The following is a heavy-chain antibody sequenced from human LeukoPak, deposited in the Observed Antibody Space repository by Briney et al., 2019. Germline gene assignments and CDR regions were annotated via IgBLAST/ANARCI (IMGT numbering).Heavy chain of an antibody. D-gene: IGHD6-19*01. CDR3: PKDFQNIAVQF. Sequence: PGASLRLSCVASGFTFRSYWMTWVRQAPGKGLEWVANIKQNGHEESSIDSVKARFTITSDDAEYSLYLQMNSLKTRDTTAYYCPKDFQNIAVQFWGQGTLVRVSS. CDR2: IKQNGHEE. CDR1: GFTFRSYW. V-gene: IGHV3-7*01. J-gene: IGHJ4*02.